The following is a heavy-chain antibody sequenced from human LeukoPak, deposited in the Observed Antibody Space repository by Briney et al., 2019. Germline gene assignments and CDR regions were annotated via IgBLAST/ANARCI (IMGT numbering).Heavy chain of an antibody. V-gene: IGHV4-4*07. D-gene: IGHD4-17*01. CDR3: ARTLYYGDFADDAFDI. J-gene: IGHJ3*02. Sequence: SETLSLTCTVSGDSISSYYWNWMRQPAPGGREWIGRIYTTGSTNYNPSLKSRLTMSVDTSKSQFSLKLSSVTAADTAMYYCARTLYYGDFADDAFDIWGQGTMVTVSS. CDR2: IYTTGST. CDR1: GDSISSYY.